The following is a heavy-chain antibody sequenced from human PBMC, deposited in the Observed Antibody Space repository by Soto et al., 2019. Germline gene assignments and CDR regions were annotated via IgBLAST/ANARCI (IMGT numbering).Heavy chain of an antibody. CDR1: GYPFPSYY. CDR3: ARTYSWWSGPRRAFEI. Sequence: ASVKVSCKASGYPFPSYYMHWVRQAPGQGREWMGIINPSGGSTSYAQKFKGIVTMTRDTSTSTVYRELRSLRSEDTAVYYCARTYSWWSGPRRAFEIWGQGTMVTVSS. D-gene: IGHD3-3*01. J-gene: IGHJ3*02. CDR2: INPSGGST. V-gene: IGHV1-46*01.